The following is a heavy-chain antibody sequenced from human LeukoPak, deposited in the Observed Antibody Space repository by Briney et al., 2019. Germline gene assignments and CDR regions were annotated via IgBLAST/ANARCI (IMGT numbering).Heavy chain of an antibody. J-gene: IGHJ4*02. V-gene: IGHV1-69*13. CDR1: GGTFSNYA. CDR2: IIPIFGTA. Sequence: ASVKVSCKASGGTFSNYAISWVRQAPGQGLEWMGAIIPIFGTANYAQKFQGRVTITADESTGTAYMELSSLRSEDTAVYYCARDLSGWYYFDYWGQGTLVTVSS. CDR3: ARDLSGWYYFDY. D-gene: IGHD6-19*01.